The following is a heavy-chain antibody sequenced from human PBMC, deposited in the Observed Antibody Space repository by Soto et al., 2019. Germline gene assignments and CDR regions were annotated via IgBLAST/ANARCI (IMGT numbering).Heavy chain of an antibody. J-gene: IGHJ4*02. D-gene: IGHD2-15*01. V-gene: IGHV4-30-4*01. CDR1: GGSISSGNYY. CDR3: ATMGTPATGLYYFDY. CDR2: ISYSGST. Sequence: SETLSLTCTVSGGSISSGNYYWSWIRQPPGKGLELIGFISYSGSTYYNLSLKSRVTISVDTSKNQFSLNLSFVTAADTAVYYCATMGTPATGLYYFDYWGQGTLVTVSS.